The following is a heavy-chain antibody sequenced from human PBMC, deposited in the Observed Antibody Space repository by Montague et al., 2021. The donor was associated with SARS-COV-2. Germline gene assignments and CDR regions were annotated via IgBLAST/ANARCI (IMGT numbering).Heavy chain of an antibody. V-gene: IGHV4-39*02. CDR3: ARGMIRGVTTPFDY. D-gene: IGHD3-10*01. CDR2: IYYSGTT. CDR1: SGSIISSGYY. J-gene: IGHJ4*02. Sequence: SETLSPTCSVSSGSIISSGYYWGWNRQPPGKELEWIGNIYYSGTTYYXPSVQSRVTISVDTSKNHLSLRLVSVTAADMAVYFCARGMIRGVTTPFDYWGQGSQVTVSS.